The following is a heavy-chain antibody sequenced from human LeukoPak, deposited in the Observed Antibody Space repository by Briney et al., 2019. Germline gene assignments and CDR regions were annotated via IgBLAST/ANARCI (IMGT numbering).Heavy chain of an antibody. Sequence: ASVKVSCRASGYTFTAYYMHWVRQAPGQGLEWMGWIDARSGDTKYAQKFQARVTITRDTSIGTAYMELRSLVSDDTAVYYCGSEAFCAGGRCSLHRAASWGPGTLVTVSS. CDR2: IDARSGDT. D-gene: IGHD2-8*02. J-gene: IGHJ5*02. V-gene: IGHV1-2*02. CDR3: GSEAFCAGGRCSLHRAAS. CDR1: GYTFTAYY.